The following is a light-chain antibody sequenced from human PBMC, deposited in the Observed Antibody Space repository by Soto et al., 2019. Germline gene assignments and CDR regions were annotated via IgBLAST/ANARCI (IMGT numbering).Light chain of an antibody. J-gene: IGKJ1*01. V-gene: IGKV1-5*03. CDR3: QHYKSDSEA. Sequence: IQMTQSPSTLPRSVGDRVTIIXRASPTISNWLSWYQQRTGXAPKXXXAKXSTLKSGGPSRLSGSGSVTVFTLTISSLQPDDFANYYCQHYKSDSEAFGQGTKVDI. CDR1: PTISNW. CDR2: KXS.